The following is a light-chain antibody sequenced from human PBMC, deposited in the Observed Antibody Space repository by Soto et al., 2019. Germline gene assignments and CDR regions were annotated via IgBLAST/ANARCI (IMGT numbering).Light chain of an antibody. CDR1: SSDVGRYNY. CDR2: EVS. Sequence: QSALTQPASVSGSPGQSITISCTGTSSDVGRYNYVSWYQQHPGKAPKLMIYEVSNRPSGVSNRFSGSKSGDTASLTISGLQAEDEADYYCSSYTSSGTYVFGTGTKLTVL. CDR3: SSYTSSGTYV. V-gene: IGLV2-14*01. J-gene: IGLJ1*01.